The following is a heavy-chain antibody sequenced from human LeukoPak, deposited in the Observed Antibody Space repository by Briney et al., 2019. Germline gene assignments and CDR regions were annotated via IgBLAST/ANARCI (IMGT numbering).Heavy chain of an antibody. J-gene: IGHJ4*02. CDR3: ARGSVYYGDSSVYFDY. D-gene: IGHD3-22*01. V-gene: IGHV4-34*01. Sequence: PSETLSLTCAVYGGSFSGYFWTYVRQPPGKGLEWIGEINHRGSTNYNPSLKSRVTISVDTSKNEFSLGLSSVTAADTAVYYCARGSVYYGDSSVYFDYWGQGTLVTVSS. CDR2: INHRGST. CDR1: GGSFSGYF.